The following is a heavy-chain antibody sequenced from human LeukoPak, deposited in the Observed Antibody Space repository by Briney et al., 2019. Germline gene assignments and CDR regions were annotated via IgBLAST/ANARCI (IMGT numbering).Heavy chain of an antibody. Sequence: PGGSLRLSCAASGFTFSSYAMHWVRQAPGKGLEWVAVISYDGSNKYYADSVKGRFTISRDNSKNTLYLQMNSLRAEDTAVYYCARDRRRSAYYYDSSGYFGSYDAFDIWGQGTMVTVSS. CDR2: ISYDGSNK. V-gene: IGHV3-30-3*01. J-gene: IGHJ3*02. D-gene: IGHD3-22*01. CDR3: ARDRRRSAYYYDSSGYFGSYDAFDI. CDR1: GFTFSSYA.